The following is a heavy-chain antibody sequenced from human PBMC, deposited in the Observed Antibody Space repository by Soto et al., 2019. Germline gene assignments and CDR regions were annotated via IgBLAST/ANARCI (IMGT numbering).Heavy chain of an antibody. V-gene: IGHV1-8*01. J-gene: IGHJ5*02. Sequence: GASVKVSCKASGYTFTSYDINWVRQATGQGLEWMGWMNPGSGKTGYANKFQGRVTMTRDASTSTAHLELSGLTSEDTAVYYCARMASFGTLNWFDPWGQGTLVTVSS. CDR3: ARMASFGTLNWFDP. CDR2: MNPGSGKT. CDR1: GYTFTSYD. D-gene: IGHD3-16*01.